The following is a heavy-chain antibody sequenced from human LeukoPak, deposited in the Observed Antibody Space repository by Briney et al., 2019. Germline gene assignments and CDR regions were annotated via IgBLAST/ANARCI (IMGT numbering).Heavy chain of an antibody. J-gene: IGHJ4*02. D-gene: IGHD3-22*01. CDR3: ARDERYDSSGYPFDY. V-gene: IGHV1-69*13. CDR1: GGTFSSYA. CDR2: IIPIFGTA. Sequence: ASVKVSCNASGGTFSSYAISWVRQAPGQGLELMGGIIPIFGTANYAQKFQGRVTITADESTSTAYMELSSLRSEDTAVYYCARDERYDSSGYPFDYWGQGTLVTVSS.